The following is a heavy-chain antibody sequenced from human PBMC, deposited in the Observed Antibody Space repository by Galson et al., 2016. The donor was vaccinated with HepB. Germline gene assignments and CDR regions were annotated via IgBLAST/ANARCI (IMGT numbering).Heavy chain of an antibody. V-gene: IGHV3-23*01. CDR2: ISGSGVST. J-gene: IGHJ2*01. D-gene: IGHD3-22*01. CDR1: GLSFTNHA. Sequence: SLRLSCAASGLSFTNHAMSWVRHTPGKGLEWVSLISGSGVSTYYADSVKGRFTLSRHNFKNTLYLQMNRLRPEDTAVYYCGKLGGDYYHWYFDLWGRGTLVTVSS. CDR3: GKLGGDYYHWYFDL.